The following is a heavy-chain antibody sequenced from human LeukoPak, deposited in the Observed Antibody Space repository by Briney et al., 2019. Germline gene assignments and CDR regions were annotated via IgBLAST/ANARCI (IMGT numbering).Heavy chain of an antibody. CDR3: ARGGYYYDSSAYPLDL. CDR2: INPNSGGT. J-gene: IGHJ2*01. CDR1: GYTFTGYY. D-gene: IGHD3-22*01. V-gene: IGHV1-2*04. Sequence: ASVKVSCKASGYTFTGYYMHWVRQAPGQGLEWMGWINPNSGGTNYTQKFQGWVTMTRDTSISTAYMELSRLRSDDTAVYYCARGGYYYDSSAYPLDLWGRGTLVTVSS.